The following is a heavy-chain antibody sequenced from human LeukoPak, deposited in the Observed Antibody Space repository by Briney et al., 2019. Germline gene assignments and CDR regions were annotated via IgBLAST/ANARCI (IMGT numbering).Heavy chain of an antibody. J-gene: IGHJ4*02. V-gene: IGHV3-23*01. D-gene: IGHD5-24*01. CDR1: GFPLSSYA. CDR2: TSSSDAGT. CDR3: AKDRRWVAHPGYYFDY. Sequence: GGSLRLSCAASGFPLSSYAMSWVRQAPGKGLEWVSATSSSDAGTYYADSVRGRFTISRDNSKNTLYLQMNSLGAEDTAVYYCAKDRRWVAHPGYYFDYWGQGTLVTVSS.